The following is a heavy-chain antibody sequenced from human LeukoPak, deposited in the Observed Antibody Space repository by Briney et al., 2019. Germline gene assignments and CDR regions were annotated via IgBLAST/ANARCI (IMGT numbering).Heavy chain of an antibody. V-gene: IGHV3-74*01. D-gene: IGHD3-10*01. CDR3: VRAITTLNYYGMDV. J-gene: IGHJ6*02. CDR2: INSDGSSP. Sequence: GSLSLPCAVSGFPLSSYWMHWVRQAPGKGLVWVSHINSDGSSPNYADSVKGRFTISRDNAKNTLYLQMNSLRAEDTAVYYCVRAITTLNYYGMDVWGQGTTVTVSS. CDR1: GFPLSSYW.